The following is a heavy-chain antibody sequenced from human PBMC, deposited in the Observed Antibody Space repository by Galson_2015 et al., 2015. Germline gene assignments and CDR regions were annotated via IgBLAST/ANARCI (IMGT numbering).Heavy chain of an antibody. J-gene: IGHJ6*03. CDR2: ISAYNGDR. CDR3: ARDGNYDFWTSYGGAGYYYYMDV. Sequence: SVKVSCKASGYTFSNYGISWARQAPGQGLEWMGWISAYNGDRKHAQKFQGRVTMTTDTSTSTVYMELRSLRSDDTAVYYCARDGNYDFWTSYGGAGYYYYMDVWGKGTTIIVSS. V-gene: IGHV1-18*01. CDR1: GYTFSNYG. D-gene: IGHD3-3*01.